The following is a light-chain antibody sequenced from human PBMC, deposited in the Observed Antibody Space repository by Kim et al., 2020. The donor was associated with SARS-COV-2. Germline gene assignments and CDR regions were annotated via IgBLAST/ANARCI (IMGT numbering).Light chain of an antibody. J-gene: IGKJ4*01. CDR1: QSVGSRY. Sequence: EIVLTQSPVTLSLSPGERATPSCRASQSVGSRYLAWFQQKPGQPPRLLMYDTSKRATGVPDRFSGSGSGTDFTLTVSRLEAEDYAVYYCQQYLKSPLTFGGGTKVEIK. CDR3: QQYLKSPLT. V-gene: IGKV3-20*01. CDR2: DTS.